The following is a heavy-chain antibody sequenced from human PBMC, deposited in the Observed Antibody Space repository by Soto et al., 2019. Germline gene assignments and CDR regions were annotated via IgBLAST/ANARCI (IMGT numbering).Heavy chain of an antibody. CDR1: GGTFNNNL. CDR3: TRETRAYGGLADY. J-gene: IGHJ4*02. D-gene: IGHD4-17*01. CDR2: IIPLFGTP. V-gene: IGHV1-69*01. Sequence: QVQLVQSGAEVKKPGSSVKVSCKVSGGTFNNNLINWVRQAPGQGLEWMGGIIPLFGTPNYAQKFQGRVTITADASTSTAYMELTSLTSHDTAVYYCTRETRAYGGLADYWGQGTLVIVSS.